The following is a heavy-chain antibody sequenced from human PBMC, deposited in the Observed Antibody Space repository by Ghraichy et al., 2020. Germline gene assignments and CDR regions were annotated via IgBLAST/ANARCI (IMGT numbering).Heavy chain of an antibody. J-gene: IGHJ4*02. Sequence: SETLSLTCTVSGGSISGYYWSWIRQPPGKGLEWIGYTYSSGNTNYNPSLKSRVTISVDMSKNQFSLRLSSVTAADTAVYYCARRRFGELSHFDYWGQGTLVTVSP. CDR2: TYSSGNT. D-gene: IGHD3-10*01. V-gene: IGHV4-4*09. CDR3: ARRRFGELSHFDY. CDR1: GGSISGYY.